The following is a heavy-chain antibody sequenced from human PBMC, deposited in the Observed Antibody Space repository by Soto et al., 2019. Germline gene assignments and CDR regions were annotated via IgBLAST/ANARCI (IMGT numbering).Heavy chain of an antibody. CDR2: IWYDGSNK. CDR3: ASSIN. V-gene: IGHV3-33*01. J-gene: IGHJ1*01. Sequence: AGGSQRLSCAASGFPFSSYGMHWVRQAPGKRLDWVAVIWYDGSNKDYADSVKGRFTISRDNSKNTLFLQMNNLRVDDTAVYYCASSINWGQGTLVTVSS. CDR1: GFPFSSYG.